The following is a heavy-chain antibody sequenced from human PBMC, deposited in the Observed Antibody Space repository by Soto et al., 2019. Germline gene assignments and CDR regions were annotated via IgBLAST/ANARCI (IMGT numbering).Heavy chain of an antibody. D-gene: IGHD2-2*02. CDR3: ARDDLPIYPHRPYYYGMDV. V-gene: IGHV4-31*03. CDR1: GGSISSGGYY. CDR2: IYYSGST. Sequence: SETLSLTCTVSGGSISSGGYYWSWIRQHPGKGLEWIGYIYYSGSTYYNPSLKSRVTISVDTSKNQFSLKLSSVTAADTAVYYCARDDLPIYPHRPYYYGMDVWGQGTTVTVSS. J-gene: IGHJ6*02.